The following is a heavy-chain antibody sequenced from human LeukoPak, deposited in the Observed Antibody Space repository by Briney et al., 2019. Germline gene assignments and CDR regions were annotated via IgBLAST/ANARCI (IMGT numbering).Heavy chain of an antibody. V-gene: IGHV3-23*01. CDR2: TSGSGDRT. Sequence: GGSLRLSCSASGFSFSSYDMSWVRQAPGKGLEWVSSTSGSGDRTIYADSVRGRLTISRDKSKNTLYLQMTSLRAEDTAVYYCAKVPQPDYYFDYWGQGSLVTVSS. J-gene: IGHJ4*02. CDR1: GFSFSSYD. CDR3: AKVPQPDYYFDY.